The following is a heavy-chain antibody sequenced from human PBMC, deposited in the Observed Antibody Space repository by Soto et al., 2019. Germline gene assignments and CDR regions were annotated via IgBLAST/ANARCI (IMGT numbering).Heavy chain of an antibody. CDR3: GGGSSGDSDS. CDR2: LDPSSTYI. V-gene: IGHV3-21*02. D-gene: IGHD4-17*01. Sequence: EVQLVESGGGLVKPGGSLRLSCAASGFTFSAYTMNWVRQAPGKGLEWVSSLDPSSTYIYYADSVKGRFTLSRDNAKKSLFLRLNSLRADDTALYYCGGGSSGDSDSWGQGTLVTVSS. CDR1: GFTFSAYT. J-gene: IGHJ5*01.